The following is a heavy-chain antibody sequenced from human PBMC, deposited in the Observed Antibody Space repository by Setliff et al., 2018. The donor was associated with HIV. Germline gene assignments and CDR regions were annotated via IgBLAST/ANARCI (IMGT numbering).Heavy chain of an antibody. Sequence: PSETLSLSCAASGFTFSDAWMTWVRQAPGKGLEWVGRIKSKEDGGTTDYAAPVKGSFTISRDDSQNTLELQMNSLKSEDTAVYYCTTGTRLVDWGQGALVTVSS. D-gene: IGHD2-21*01. CDR1: GFTFSDAW. V-gene: IGHV3-15*01. CDR3: TTGTRLVD. J-gene: IGHJ4*02. CDR2: IKSKEDGGTT.